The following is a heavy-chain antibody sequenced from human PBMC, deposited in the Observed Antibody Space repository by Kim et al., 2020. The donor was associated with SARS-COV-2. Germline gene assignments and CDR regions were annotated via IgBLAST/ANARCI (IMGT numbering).Heavy chain of an antibody. CDR1: GFTFDDYA. Sequence: GGSLRLSFAASGFTFDDYAMHWVRQAPGKGLEWVSGISWNSGSIGYADAVKGRFTISRDNAKNSLYLQMNSLRAEDTALYYCAKDFSSGWRPLYYFDYWGQGTLVTVSS. V-gene: IGHV3-9*01. J-gene: IGHJ4*02. D-gene: IGHD6-19*01. CDR3: AKDFSSGWRPLYYFDY. CDR2: ISWNSGSI.